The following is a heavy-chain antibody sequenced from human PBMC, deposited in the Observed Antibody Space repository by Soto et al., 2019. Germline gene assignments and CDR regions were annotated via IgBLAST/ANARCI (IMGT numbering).Heavy chain of an antibody. V-gene: IGHV1-8*01. J-gene: IGHJ6*02. D-gene: IGHD1-26*01. CDR3: ARQWEQSGYYYGMDV. CDR2: MSPNSGNT. Sequence: QVQLVQSGAEVKTPGASVKVSCKASGYTFTSYDINWVRQAPGQGLEWMGWMSPNSGNTGYAQKFQGSVTMNSHTSISTAYMELGSMTCEDTAVYYCARQWEQSGYYYGMDVWGQGTTVTVS. CDR1: GYTFTSYD.